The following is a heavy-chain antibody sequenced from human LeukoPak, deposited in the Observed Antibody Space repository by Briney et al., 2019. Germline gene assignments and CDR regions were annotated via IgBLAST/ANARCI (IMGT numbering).Heavy chain of an antibody. CDR1: GYTFTSYY. CDR2: ISAYNGNT. V-gene: IGHV1-18*04. CDR3: ARTYVWGSYRYGGGFDP. J-gene: IGHJ5*02. Sequence: ASVKVSCKASGYTFTSYYMHWVRQAPGQGLEWMGWISAYNGNTNYAQKLQGRVTMTTDTSTSTAYMELRSLRSDDTAVYYCARTYVWGSYRYGGGFDPWGQGTLVTVSS. D-gene: IGHD3-16*02.